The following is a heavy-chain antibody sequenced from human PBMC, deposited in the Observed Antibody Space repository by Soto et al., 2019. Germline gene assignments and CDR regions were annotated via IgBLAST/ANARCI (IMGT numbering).Heavy chain of an antibody. CDR2: IYYSGST. Sequence: SETQSLTCTVSGGSISSSSYYWGWIRQPPGKGLEWIGSIYYSGSTYYNPSLKSRVTISVDTSKNQFSLKLSSVTAEDTAVYYCARDKSGSYSIDYWGQGTLVTVSS. V-gene: IGHV4-39*02. CDR3: ARDKSGSYSIDY. J-gene: IGHJ4*02. D-gene: IGHD1-26*01. CDR1: GGSISSSSYY.